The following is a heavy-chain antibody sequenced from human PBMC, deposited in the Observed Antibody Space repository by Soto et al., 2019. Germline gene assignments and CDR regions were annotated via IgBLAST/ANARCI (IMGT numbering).Heavy chain of an antibody. CDR1: GESFSDNH. Sequence: SETLSLTCAACGESFSDNHWSWIRQPPGKGLEWIGEVSHSGYTVYNPSLKSRVTISLGTSNNQFSLKLISATAADTAVYFCAKGGRLRSPFGLWGQGTLVTVSS. V-gene: IGHV4-34*01. CDR2: VSHSGYT. D-gene: IGHD4-17*01. CDR3: AKGGRLRSPFGL. J-gene: IGHJ4*02.